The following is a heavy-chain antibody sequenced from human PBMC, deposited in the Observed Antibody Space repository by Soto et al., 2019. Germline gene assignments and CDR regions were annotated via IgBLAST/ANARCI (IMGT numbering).Heavy chain of an antibody. Sequence: EVQLVESGGGLVQPGGSLRLSCADSGFTFSDYKMIWVRQAPGKGLEWVSYISSSGSPIYYADSVKGRFTISRDKAKTSLYLQMNSLRDEDTAVYYCAAGYWYFGLWGRGTLVTVSS. CDR3: AAGYWYFGL. D-gene: IGHD3-10*01. CDR1: GFTFSDYK. J-gene: IGHJ2*01. V-gene: IGHV3-48*02. CDR2: ISSSGSPI.